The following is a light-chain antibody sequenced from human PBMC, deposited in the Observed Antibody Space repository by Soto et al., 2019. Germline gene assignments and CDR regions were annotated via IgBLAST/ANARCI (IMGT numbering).Light chain of an antibody. CDR1: QSISSW. CDR3: QQYKTYPLS. Sequence: DIKMTQSPSTLSASVGDRVTITCRASQSISSWLAWYQQKPGKAPNLLIYKASSLESGVPSRFSGSGSGTEFTLTISSLQPDDFATYFCQQYKTYPLSFGGGTKVQIK. V-gene: IGKV1-5*03. CDR2: KAS. J-gene: IGKJ4*01.